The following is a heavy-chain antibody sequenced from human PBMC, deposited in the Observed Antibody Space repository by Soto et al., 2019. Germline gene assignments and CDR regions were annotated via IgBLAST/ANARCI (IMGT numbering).Heavy chain of an antibody. Sequence: SETLSLTCTVSGGSISSGGYYWSWIRQHPGKGLEWIGYIYYSGSTYYNPSLKSRVTISVDTSKNQFSLKLSSVTAADTAVYYCARGGRSLVHLGELSSTDDAIHISGQATIVTVSS. D-gene: IGHD3-16*02. CDR1: GGSISSGGYY. V-gene: IGHV4-31*03. J-gene: IGHJ3*02. CDR2: IYYSGST. CDR3: ARGGRSLVHLGELSSTDDAIHI.